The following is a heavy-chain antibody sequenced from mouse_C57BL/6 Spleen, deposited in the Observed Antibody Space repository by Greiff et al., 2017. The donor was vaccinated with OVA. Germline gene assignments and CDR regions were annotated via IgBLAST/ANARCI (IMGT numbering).Heavy chain of an antibody. Sequence: QVQLQQPGTELVKPGASVKLSCKASGYTFTSYWMHWVKQRPGQGLEWIGNINPSNGGNNYNERFKSKATMTVDKSSSTAYMQLSSLTSEDSAVYYCARSRNYYGNPFDYWGQGTTLTVSS. D-gene: IGHD1-1*01. CDR3: ARSRNYYGNPFDY. V-gene: IGHV1-53*01. CDR1: GYTFTSYW. J-gene: IGHJ2*01. CDR2: INPSNGGN.